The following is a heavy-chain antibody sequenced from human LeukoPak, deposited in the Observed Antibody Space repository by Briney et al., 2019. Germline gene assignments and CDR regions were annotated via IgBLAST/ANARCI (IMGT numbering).Heavy chain of an antibody. CDR1: GFTFSSYG. V-gene: IGHV3-30*18. CDR2: ISYDGSNK. CDR3: AQDIAWGAFEH. D-gene: IGHD7-27*01. Sequence: GGSLRLSCAASGFTFSSYGMHWVRQAPGKGLEWVAVISYDGSNKYYADSVKGRFTISRDNSKNTLYLQMNSLRVEDTALYYCAQDIAWGAFEHWGQGTLVTVSS. J-gene: IGHJ4*02.